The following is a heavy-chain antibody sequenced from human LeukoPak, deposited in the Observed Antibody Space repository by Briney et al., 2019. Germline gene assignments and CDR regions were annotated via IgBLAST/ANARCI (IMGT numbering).Heavy chain of an antibody. V-gene: IGHV3-23*01. Sequence: GGFLTLSCVASGFTFSSYAMTWVRQAPGKGLEWVSTITGSASTTYYADSVKGRFTISRDNSKNTLSLQLNSLRAVDTAVYYCARARVWSGHFYSYYMDVWGRGTTVTVSS. CDR1: GFTFSSYA. D-gene: IGHD3-3*01. CDR2: ITGSASTT. CDR3: ARARVWSGHFYSYYMDV. J-gene: IGHJ6*03.